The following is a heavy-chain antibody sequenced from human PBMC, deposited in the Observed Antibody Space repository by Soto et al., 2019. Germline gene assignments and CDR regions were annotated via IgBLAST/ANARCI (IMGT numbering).Heavy chain of an antibody. CDR2: ISANNGNT. Sequence: ASVKVSCKASGYTFTGYYMHWVRQAPGQGLEWMGWISANNGNTNYAQKLQGRVTMTRDTSTSTAYMELRSLRSDDTAVYYCARDSLRFLEWLLYSWFDPWGQGTLVTVSS. CDR3: ARDSLRFLEWLLYSWFDP. J-gene: IGHJ5*02. V-gene: IGHV1-18*04. CDR1: GYTFTGYY. D-gene: IGHD3-3*01.